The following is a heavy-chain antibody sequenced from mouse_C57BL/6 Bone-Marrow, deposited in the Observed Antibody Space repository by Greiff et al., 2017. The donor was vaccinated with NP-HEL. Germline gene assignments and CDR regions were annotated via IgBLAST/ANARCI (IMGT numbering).Heavy chain of an antibody. Sequence: QVQLQQPGAELVKPGASVKMSCKASGYTFTSYWITWVKQRPGQGLEWIGDIYPGSGSTNYNEKFKSKATLTVDTSSSTAYMQLSSLTSEDSAVYYCARGVYYSNPFAYWGQGTLVTVSA. J-gene: IGHJ3*01. D-gene: IGHD2-5*01. CDR2: IYPGSGST. CDR3: ARGVYYSNPFAY. V-gene: IGHV1-55*01. CDR1: GYTFTSYW.